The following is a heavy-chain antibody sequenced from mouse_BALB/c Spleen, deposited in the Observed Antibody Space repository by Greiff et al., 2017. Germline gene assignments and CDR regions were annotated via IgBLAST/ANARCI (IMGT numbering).Heavy chain of an antibody. CDR3: ARGGYDDGTGY. CDR2: INPSTGYT. Sequence: QVQLQQSGAELAKPGASVKMSCKASGYTFTSYWMHWVKQRPGQGLEWIGYINPSTGYTEYNQKFKDKATLTADKSSSTAYMQLSSLTSEDSAVYYCARGGYDDGTGYWGQGTTLTVSS. J-gene: IGHJ2*01. CDR1: GYTFTSYW. V-gene: IGHV1-7*01. D-gene: IGHD2-14*01.